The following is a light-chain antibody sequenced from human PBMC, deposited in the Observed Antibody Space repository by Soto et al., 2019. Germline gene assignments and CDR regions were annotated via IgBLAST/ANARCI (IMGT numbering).Light chain of an antibody. Sequence: EIVLMQSPATLSVSPGERATLFCRASQSVSSDLAWYQQKPGQAPRLLIYAASTRASGIPARFSGSGSGTEFTLTINSLQSEDFGVYSCQQYDDWPPTFGQGTRVEIK. CDR2: AAS. J-gene: IGKJ1*01. CDR3: QQYDDWPPT. CDR1: QSVSSD. V-gene: IGKV3-15*01.